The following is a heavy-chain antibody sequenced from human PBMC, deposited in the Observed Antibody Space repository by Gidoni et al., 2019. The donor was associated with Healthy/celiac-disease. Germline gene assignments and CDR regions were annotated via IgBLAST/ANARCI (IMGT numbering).Heavy chain of an antibody. D-gene: IGHD6-19*01. J-gene: IGHJ5*02. Sequence: QVQLVQSGAEVKKPGASVKVSCKASGYTFTGYYMHWVRQAPGQGLEWMGRINPNSGGTNYAQKFQGRVTMTRDTSISTAYMELSRLRSDDTAVYYCARAMPRYSSGWPGGWFDPWGQGTLVTVSS. CDR2: INPNSGGT. V-gene: IGHV1-2*06. CDR3: ARAMPRYSSGWPGGWFDP. CDR1: GYTFTGYY.